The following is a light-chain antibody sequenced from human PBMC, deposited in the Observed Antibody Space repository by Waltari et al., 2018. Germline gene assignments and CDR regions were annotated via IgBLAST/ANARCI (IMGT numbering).Light chain of an antibody. CDR2: EVS. CDR3: SSYTSSSPSVV. Sequence: QSALTQPAHVSGSPGQSITIPSTGTSSAVAGYNYVSRYQQHPGKAPKLMIYEVSNRPSGVSNHFSGSKSGNTASLPISGLQAEDEADYYCSSYTSSSPSVVFGGGTKLTVL. CDR1: SSAVAGYNY. V-gene: IGLV2-14*01. J-gene: IGLJ2*01.